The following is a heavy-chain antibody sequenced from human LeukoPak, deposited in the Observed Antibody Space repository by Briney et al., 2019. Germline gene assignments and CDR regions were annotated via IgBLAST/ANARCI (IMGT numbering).Heavy chain of an antibody. Sequence: SETLSLTCTVSGGSISSYYWSWIRQPPGKGLEWIGYIYYSGSTNYNPSLKSRVTISVDTSKNQFSLKLSSVTAADTAVYYCASRTVEMATIFDYWGQGTLVTVSS. D-gene: IGHD5-24*01. CDR1: GGSISSYY. J-gene: IGHJ4*02. CDR3: ASRTVEMATIFDY. V-gene: IGHV4-59*01. CDR2: IYYSGST.